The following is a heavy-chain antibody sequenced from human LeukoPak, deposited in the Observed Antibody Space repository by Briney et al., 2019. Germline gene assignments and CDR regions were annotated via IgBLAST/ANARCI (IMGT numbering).Heavy chain of an antibody. Sequence: GGSLRLSCAASGFTFSSYAMSWVRQAPGKGLEWVSYISSSGSTIYYADSVKGRFTISRDNAKNSLYLQMNSLRAEDTAVYYCARNSRLLREVAFDIWGQGTMVTVSS. CDR1: GFTFSSYA. CDR3: ARNSRLLREVAFDI. V-gene: IGHV3-48*03. CDR2: ISSSGSTI. J-gene: IGHJ3*02. D-gene: IGHD3-22*01.